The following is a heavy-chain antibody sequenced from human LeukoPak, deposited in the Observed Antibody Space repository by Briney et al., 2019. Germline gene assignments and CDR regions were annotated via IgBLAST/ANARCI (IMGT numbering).Heavy chain of an antibody. CDR3: ARGPKAYYFDSSGYVFDY. CDR2: ISGSGGST. V-gene: IGHV3-23*01. CDR1: GFTFSSYA. J-gene: IGHJ4*02. Sequence: PGGSLRLSCAASGFTFSSYAMSWVRQAPGKGLEWVSAISGSGGSTYYADSVKGRFTISRDNSKNTLYLQMNSLRAEDTAVYYCARGPKAYYFDSSGYVFDYWGQGTLVTVSS. D-gene: IGHD3-22*01.